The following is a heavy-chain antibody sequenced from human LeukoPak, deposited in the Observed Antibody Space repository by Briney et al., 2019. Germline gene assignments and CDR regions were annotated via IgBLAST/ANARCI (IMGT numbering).Heavy chain of an antibody. CDR1: GYTFTNYA. V-gene: IGHV1-18*01. J-gene: IGHJ4*02. D-gene: IGHD6-19*01. Sequence: ASVTVSCKASGYTFTNYAIGWVRQAPGKGGEWMGWISAYNGNTNYAQKLQGRVTLATDASSSTAYMELRSLRSDDTAVYYCARGGSGWSRDYWGQGTLVTVSS. CDR2: ISAYNGNT. CDR3: ARGGSGWSRDY.